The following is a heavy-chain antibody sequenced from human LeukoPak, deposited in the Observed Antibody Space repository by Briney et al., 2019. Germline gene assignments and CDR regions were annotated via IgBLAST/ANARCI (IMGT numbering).Heavy chain of an antibody. Sequence: ASVKVSCKSSGYTFTGYFIHWVRQAPGQGLEWMGWINPKSGGTNYAQKFQGRVTMTRDTSISTTYMELTRLKSDDTAVYFCARSEDYGLDVWGQGTTVIVSS. CDR2: INPKSGGT. CDR1: GYTFTGYF. J-gene: IGHJ6*02. CDR3: ARSEDYGLDV. V-gene: IGHV1-2*02.